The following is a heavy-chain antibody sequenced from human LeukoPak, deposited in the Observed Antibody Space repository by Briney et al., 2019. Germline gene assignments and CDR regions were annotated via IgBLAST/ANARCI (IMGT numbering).Heavy chain of an antibody. Sequence: PGGSLRLSCAASGFTFDDYGMSWVRQAPGKGLERFSGINWNGGSTGYVDSVKGRFTISRDNAKNSLHLQMNSLRAEDTALYYCARGIDDGDNWFDPWGQGTLVTVSS. V-gene: IGHV3-20*04. CDR1: GFTFDDYG. CDR2: INWNGGST. J-gene: IGHJ5*02. D-gene: IGHD1-1*01. CDR3: ARGIDDGDNWFDP.